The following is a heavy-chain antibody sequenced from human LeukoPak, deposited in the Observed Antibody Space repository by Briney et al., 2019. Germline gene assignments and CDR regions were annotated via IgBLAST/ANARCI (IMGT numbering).Heavy chain of an antibody. CDR3: ARDHALANYYDSSGYYVH. V-gene: IGHV1-18*01. CDR2: IRAYNGNT. D-gene: IGHD3-22*01. Sequence: ASVKVSCKASGYTFTSYGISWVRQAPGQGLEWMGWIRAYNGNTNYAQKLQGRVTMTTDTSTSTAYMELRSLRSDDTAVYYCARDHALANYYDSSGYYVHWGQGTLVTVSS. J-gene: IGHJ4*02. CDR1: GYTFTSYG.